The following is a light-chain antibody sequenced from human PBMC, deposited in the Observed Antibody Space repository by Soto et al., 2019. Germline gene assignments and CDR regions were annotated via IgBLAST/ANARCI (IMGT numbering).Light chain of an antibody. V-gene: IGKV1-5*01. CDR1: QSITTW. CDR2: GAS. Sequence: DIQMTQSPSTVSAYLGDSVTITCRASQSITTWLAWYQQKPGQAPRILIYGASTRATSIPSRFRGSGSGTDFTLTISSLQPEDFETYYCQQLNNYPITFGQGTRLEIK. CDR3: QQLNNYPIT. J-gene: IGKJ5*01.